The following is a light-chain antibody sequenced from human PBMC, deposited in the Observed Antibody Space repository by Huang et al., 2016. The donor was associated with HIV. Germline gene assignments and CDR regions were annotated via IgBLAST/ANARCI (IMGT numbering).Light chain of an antibody. J-gene: IGKJ5*01. Sequence: ETVLTQSPATLSLSPGDRATLSCRASQSVDIDFAWYQQKPGQAPRLLVYDAANRATGVPARFRGSGSGTDFSLTISSLEPEDFAVYYCQQRSTWPPTFGQGTRLEMK. CDR1: QSVDID. V-gene: IGKV3-11*01. CDR3: QQRSTWPPT. CDR2: DAA.